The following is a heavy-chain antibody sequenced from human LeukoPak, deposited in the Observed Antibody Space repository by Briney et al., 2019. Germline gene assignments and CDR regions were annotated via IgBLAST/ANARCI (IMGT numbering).Heavy chain of an antibody. CDR2: IYNSGST. D-gene: IGHD2/OR15-2a*01. J-gene: IGHJ6*02. CDR3: ARAHSIASYYYGVDV. V-gene: IGHV4-39*07. CDR1: GGSISSSYSY. Sequence: SETLSLTCTVSGGSISSSYSYWGWIRQPPGKGLEWIGNIYNSGSTYYSPSLTSRVTVSVDTSENQFSLKLSSVTAADTAVYYCARAHSIASYYYGVDVWGQGTTVTVSS.